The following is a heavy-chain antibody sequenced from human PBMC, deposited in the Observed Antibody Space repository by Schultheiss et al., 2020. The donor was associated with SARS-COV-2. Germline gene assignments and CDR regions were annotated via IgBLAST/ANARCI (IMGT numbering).Heavy chain of an antibody. CDR2: INPNSGGT. J-gene: IGHJ3*02. CDR1: GYTFTSYG. V-gene: IGHV1-18*01. D-gene: IGHD3-9*01. Sequence: ASVKVSCKASGYTFTSYGISWVRQAPGQGLEWMGWINPNSGGTNYAQKLQGRVTMTTDTSTSTAYMELRSLRSDDTAVYYCAKDYDILTSSAFDIWGQGTTVTVSS. CDR3: AKDYDILTSSAFDI.